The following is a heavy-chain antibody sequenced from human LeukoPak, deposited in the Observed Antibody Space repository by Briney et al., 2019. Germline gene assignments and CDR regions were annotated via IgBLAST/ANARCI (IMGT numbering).Heavy chain of an antibody. CDR2: ISANTGKT. Sequence: ASVTVSFKASVYTFATYGFCWVRQAPGHGLEWMGWISANTGKTDYARKFQGRVTMTTDTSTSTAYMELRSRRPDDTAVYYCAKVAGDRMDYWGQGTLLTVSS. J-gene: IGHJ4*02. V-gene: IGHV1-18*01. CDR3: AKVAGDRMDY. D-gene: IGHD6-13*01. CDR1: VYTFATYG.